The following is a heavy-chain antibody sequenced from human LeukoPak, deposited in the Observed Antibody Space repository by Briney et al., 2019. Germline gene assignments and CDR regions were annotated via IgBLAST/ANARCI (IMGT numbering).Heavy chain of an antibody. CDR2: ISAYNGNT. D-gene: IGHD1-1*01. CDR1: GYTFTSYG. J-gene: IGHJ4*02. Sequence: ASVKVSCKASGYTFTSYGISWVRQAPGQGLEWMGWISAYNGNTNYAQKLQGRVTMTTDTSTSTAYMELRSLRSDDTAVYYCARDPATYNWNDVDYFDYWGQRTLVTVSS. CDR3: ARDPATYNWNDVDYFDY. V-gene: IGHV1-18*01.